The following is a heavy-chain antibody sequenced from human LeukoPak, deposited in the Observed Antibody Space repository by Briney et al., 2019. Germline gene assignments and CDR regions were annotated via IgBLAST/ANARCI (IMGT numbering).Heavy chain of an antibody. CDR1: GVSISRYY. CDR3: ARDRYYYDSSGYSLFDY. V-gene: IGHV4-4*07. J-gene: IGHJ4*02. Sequence: SETLSLTCTVSGVSISRYYWSWIRQPAGKGLEWIGRIHTSGSTNYNPSLKSRVTMSVDTSKNQFSLKLSSVTAADTAVYYCARDRYYYDSSGYSLFDYWGQGTLVTVSS. D-gene: IGHD3-22*01. CDR2: IHTSGST.